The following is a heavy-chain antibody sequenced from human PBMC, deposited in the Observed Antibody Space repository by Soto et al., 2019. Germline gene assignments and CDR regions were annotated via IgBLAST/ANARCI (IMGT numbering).Heavy chain of an antibody. V-gene: IGHV3-23*01. CDR2: ISGSGGDT. CDR3: SCRYCSGGSCYHFDY. Sequence: EVQLLESGGGLVQPGGSLRLSCAASGFTFSSYAMRWVRQAPGKGLEWVSSISGSGGDTYYADSVKGRFTISRDNSKNTLYLQMNSLRADDTAVCYCSCRYCSGGSCYHFDYWGQGTQVTVSS. J-gene: IGHJ4*02. D-gene: IGHD2-15*01. CDR1: GFTFSSYA.